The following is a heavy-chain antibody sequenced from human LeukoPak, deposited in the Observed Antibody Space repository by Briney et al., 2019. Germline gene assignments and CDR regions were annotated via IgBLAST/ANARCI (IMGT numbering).Heavy chain of an antibody. V-gene: IGHV3-30*04. CDR2: ISYDGSNK. CDR1: GFTFSSYA. J-gene: IGHJ4*02. CDR3: ARYFGVAVPGDYFDS. D-gene: IGHD6-19*01. Sequence: GRSLRLSCAASGFTFSSYAMHWVRQAPGKGLEWVAVISYDGSNKYYADSVKGRFTISRDNSKNTLYLQMNSLRAEDTAVYYCARYFGVAVPGDYFDSWGQGTLVTVSS.